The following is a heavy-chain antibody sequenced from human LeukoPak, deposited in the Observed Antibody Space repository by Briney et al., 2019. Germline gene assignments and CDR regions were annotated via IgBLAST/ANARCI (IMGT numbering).Heavy chain of an antibody. CDR1: GFTFSTYS. CDR3: ARDLGYTYGY. D-gene: IGHD5-18*01. Sequence: PGGSLRLSCAASGFTFSTYSMNWVRQAPGKGLEWVSYISSSSSTIYYADPVKGRFAISRDNAKNSLYLQMNSLRAEDTAVYYCARDLGYTYGYWGQGTLVTVSS. CDR2: ISSSSSTI. V-gene: IGHV3-48*01. J-gene: IGHJ4*02.